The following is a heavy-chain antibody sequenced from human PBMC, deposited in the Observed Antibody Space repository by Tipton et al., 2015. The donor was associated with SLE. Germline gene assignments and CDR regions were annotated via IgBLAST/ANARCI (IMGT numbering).Heavy chain of an antibody. Sequence: TLSLTCAVSGVSISSSGYAWSWIRQAPGKGLEWIGYIYHGGSTYYNPSLKSRLTISIGTSKNQFSLNLSSVTAADTAVYYCVREGDPFDYTTSSPSQDFMDVWGKGTMVTVSS. V-gene: IGHV4-30-2*05. D-gene: IGHD6-6*01. CDR3: VREGDPFDYTTSSPSQDFMDV. CDR1: GVSISSSGYA. CDR2: IYHGGST. J-gene: IGHJ6*03.